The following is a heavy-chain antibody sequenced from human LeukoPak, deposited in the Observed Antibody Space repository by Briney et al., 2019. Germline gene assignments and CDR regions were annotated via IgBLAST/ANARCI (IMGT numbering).Heavy chain of an antibody. V-gene: IGHV3-30*18. D-gene: IGHD1-26*01. Sequence: GGSLRLSCAASGFTFSSDSMNWVRQAPGKGLEWVAVISYDGSNKYYADSVKGRFTISRDNSKNTLYLQMNSLRAEDTAVYYCAKDQKWELLRLFDYWGQGTLVTVSS. CDR1: GFTFSSDS. CDR2: ISYDGSNK. CDR3: AKDQKWELLRLFDY. J-gene: IGHJ4*02.